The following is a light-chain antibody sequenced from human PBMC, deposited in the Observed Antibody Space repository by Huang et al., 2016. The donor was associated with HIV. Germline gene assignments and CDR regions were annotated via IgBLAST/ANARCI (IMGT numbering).Light chain of an antibody. J-gene: IGKJ2*01. Sequence: DILMTQSPSSLSASVGDRVTITCRASQSISTYLNWYQQKPGKAPQLLIYAASSLQSWVPSRFSCSGSGTDFTLTISSLQPDDFATYYCQQSYSTPFYTFGQGTKLEIK. CDR3: QQSYSTPFYT. CDR2: AAS. CDR1: QSISTY. V-gene: IGKV1-39*01.